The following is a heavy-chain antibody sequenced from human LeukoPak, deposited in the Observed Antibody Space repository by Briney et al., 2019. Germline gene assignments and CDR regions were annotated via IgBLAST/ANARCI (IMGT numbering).Heavy chain of an antibody. CDR2: ISGSGSPR. CDR1: GFTFSNFS. CDR3: ARGDCSGGSCYSGFFDY. Sequence: PGGSLRLSCAASGFTFSNFSMNWVRQAPGKGLEWVSYISGSGSPRYYADSVKGRFTISRDNAKNTVYLQMNSLRAEDTAVYYCARGDCSGGSCYSGFFDYWGQGTLVTVSS. D-gene: IGHD2-15*01. J-gene: IGHJ4*02. V-gene: IGHV3-48*01.